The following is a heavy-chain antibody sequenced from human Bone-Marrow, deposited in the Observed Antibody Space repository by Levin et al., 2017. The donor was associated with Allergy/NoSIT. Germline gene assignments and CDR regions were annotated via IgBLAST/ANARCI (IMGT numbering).Heavy chain of an antibody. CDR1: GFSVSRNY. D-gene: IGHD6-13*01. CDR2: IYSGGDT. J-gene: IGHJ4*02. CDR3: ARNGVGTAAGTP. Sequence: GESLKISCAASGFSVSRNYMSWVRQAPGEGLEWVSLIYSGGDTQYADSVKGRFTISRDNSRNTLYLQMNSLRGDDTAVYYCARNGVGTAAGTPWGQGTLVTVSS. V-gene: IGHV3-66*01.